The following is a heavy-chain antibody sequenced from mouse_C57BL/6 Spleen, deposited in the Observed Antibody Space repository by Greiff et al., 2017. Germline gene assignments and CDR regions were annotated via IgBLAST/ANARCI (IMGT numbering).Heavy chain of an antibody. Sequence: VQLQESGAELVRPGASVKMSCKASGYTFTSYWITWVQQRPGQGLEWIGDIYPGSGSTNYNEKFKSKATLTVDTSSSTAYMQLSSLTSEDSAVYYCARQFLFTTVVAKDYWGQGTTLTVSS. V-gene: IGHV1-55*01. CDR2: IYPGSGST. D-gene: IGHD1-1*01. J-gene: IGHJ2*01. CDR3: ARQFLFTTVVAKDY. CDR1: GYTFTSYW.